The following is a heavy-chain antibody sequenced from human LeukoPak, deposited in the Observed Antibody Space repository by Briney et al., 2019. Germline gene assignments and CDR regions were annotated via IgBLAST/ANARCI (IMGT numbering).Heavy chain of an antibody. CDR1: GYTFTSYG. J-gene: IGHJ6*03. CDR3: ARTPTRLWYYYYMDV. Sequence: ASVKVSCKASGYTFTSYGISWVRQAPGQGLEWMGWISAYNGNTNYAQKLQGRVTMTTDTSTSTAYMELRSLRSDDTAVYYCARTPTRLWYYYYMDVWGKGTTVTVSS. D-gene: IGHD3-16*01. V-gene: IGHV1-18*01. CDR2: ISAYNGNT.